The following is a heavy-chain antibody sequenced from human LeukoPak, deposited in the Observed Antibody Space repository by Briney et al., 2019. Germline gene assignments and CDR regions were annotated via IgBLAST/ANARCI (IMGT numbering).Heavy chain of an antibody. D-gene: IGHD4-17*01. Sequence: PGGSLRLSCAASRFTFSNAWMSWVRQAPGKGLEWVGHIKSKTGGGTTDYAAPVKGRFTISRDDSKNTLYLQMNSLRTEDTAVYYCTTDRDYGDYPEYYFDYWGQGTLVTVSS. V-gene: IGHV3-15*01. CDR2: IKSKTGGGTT. CDR3: TTDRDYGDYPEYYFDY. J-gene: IGHJ4*02. CDR1: RFTFSNAW.